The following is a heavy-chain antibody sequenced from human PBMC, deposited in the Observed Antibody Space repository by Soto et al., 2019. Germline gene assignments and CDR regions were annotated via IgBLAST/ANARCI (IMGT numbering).Heavy chain of an antibody. CDR3: ATFHEIRSMEGYAIRVCDY. V-gene: IGHV1-8*01. Sequence: VKVSYRGSGYNCRSYDINWVRKKNGQGLEWMGWMNPNSGNTGYAQKFQGRVTMTRNNSISTAYMELSSLRSEDTAVYYCATFHEIRSMEGYAIRVCDYWSQGTLVTVSS. J-gene: IGHJ4*02. CDR2: MNPNSGNT. D-gene: IGHD2-8*02. CDR1: GYNCRSYD.